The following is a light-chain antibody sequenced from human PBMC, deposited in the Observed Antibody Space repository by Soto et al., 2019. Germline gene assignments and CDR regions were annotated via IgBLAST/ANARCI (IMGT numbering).Light chain of an antibody. CDR2: GAS. J-gene: IGKJ1*01. CDR1: QSVSSN. Sequence: EIVMTQSPATLSVSPGERATLSCRASQSVSSNLAWHQQKPGQAPRLLIYGASSRATGIPDRFSGSGSGTDFTLTISRLEPEDFAVYYCQQQRNGGSPPWTFGQGTKVDIK. V-gene: IGKV3-20*01. CDR3: QQQRNGGSPPWT.